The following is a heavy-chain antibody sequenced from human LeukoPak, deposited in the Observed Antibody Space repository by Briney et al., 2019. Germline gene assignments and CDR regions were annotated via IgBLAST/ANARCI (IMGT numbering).Heavy chain of an antibody. CDR3: ARMTTDAFDI. Sequence: SETLSLTCTVSGGSISSYYWSWIRQPPGKGLEWIGYIYYSGSTKYNPSLKSRVTISLDTSKNQFSLKLSSVTAADTAVYYCARMTTDAFDIWGQGTMVTVSS. CDR2: IYYSGST. D-gene: IGHD4-17*01. J-gene: IGHJ3*02. V-gene: IGHV4-59*01. CDR1: GGSISSYY.